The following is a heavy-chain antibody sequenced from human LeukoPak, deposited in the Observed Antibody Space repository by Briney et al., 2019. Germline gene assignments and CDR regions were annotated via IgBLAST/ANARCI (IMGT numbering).Heavy chain of an antibody. Sequence: GGSLRLSCAASGFTFGAYCMHWVRQPPGKGLEWVSAINWNSDTIHYADSVRGRFTISRDNATNTLYLQMNSLRVEDTAFYFCTKDISSGRPAPYGMDVWGHGTTVTVSS. D-gene: IGHD3-10*01. CDR3: TKDISSGRPAPYGMDV. V-gene: IGHV3-9*01. CDR1: GFTFGAYC. CDR2: INWNSDTI. J-gene: IGHJ6*02.